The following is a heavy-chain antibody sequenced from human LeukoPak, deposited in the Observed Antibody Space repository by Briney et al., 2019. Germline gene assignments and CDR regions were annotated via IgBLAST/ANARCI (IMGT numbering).Heavy chain of an antibody. CDR1: GGSISSSIYY. D-gene: IGHD3-22*01. Sequence: LETLSLTCTVSGGSISSSIYYWGWIRQPPGKGLEWIGSIFYSGSTYCNPSLKSRVTISVDTSKNQFSLKLSSVTAADTAEYYCASKYYDTSGYYTDYWGQGTLVTVSS. V-gene: IGHV4-39*01. J-gene: IGHJ4*02. CDR2: IFYSGST. CDR3: ASKYYDTSGYYTDY.